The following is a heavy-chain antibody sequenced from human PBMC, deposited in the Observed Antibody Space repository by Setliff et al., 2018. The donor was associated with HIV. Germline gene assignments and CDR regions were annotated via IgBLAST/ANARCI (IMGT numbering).Heavy chain of an antibody. J-gene: IGHJ4*02. Sequence: GGSLRLSCAASGFTFSNPWMNWVRQAPGKGLEWVSSISSGGGFIYYADSVKGRFTISRGNAKNSLYLQMNSLRVDDTALYYCARGRGRLGAPTAGDFDSWGQGKLVTVSS. CDR3: ARGRGRLGAPTAGDFDS. V-gene: IGHV3-21*04. D-gene: IGHD1-26*01. CDR2: ISSGGGFI. CDR1: GFTFSNPW.